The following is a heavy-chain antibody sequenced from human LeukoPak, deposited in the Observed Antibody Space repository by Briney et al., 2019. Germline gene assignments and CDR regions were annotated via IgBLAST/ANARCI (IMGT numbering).Heavy chain of an antibody. V-gene: IGHV4-31*03. D-gene: IGHD3-22*01. Sequence: SETLSLTCTVSGGSISSGGYYWSWIRQHPGKGLEWIGYIYYSGSTYYNPSLKSRVTISVDTSKNQFSLKLSSVTAADTAVYYCARGGYYLESLPEYWGQGTLVTVSS. CDR3: ARGGYYLESLPEY. CDR2: IYYSGST. J-gene: IGHJ4*02. CDR1: GGSISSGGYY.